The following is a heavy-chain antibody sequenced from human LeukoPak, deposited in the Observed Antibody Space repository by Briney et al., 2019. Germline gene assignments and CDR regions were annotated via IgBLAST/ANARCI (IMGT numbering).Heavy chain of an antibody. D-gene: IGHD5-18*01. Sequence: ASVKVSCKASGYTFTGYYMRWVRQAPGQGLEWMGWINPNSGGTNYAQKFQGRVTMTRDTSISTAYMELSRLRSDDTAVYYCAREHTMDTAMDNWFDPWGQGTLVTVSS. V-gene: IGHV1-2*02. J-gene: IGHJ5*02. CDR1: GYTFTGYY. CDR3: AREHTMDTAMDNWFDP. CDR2: INPNSGGT.